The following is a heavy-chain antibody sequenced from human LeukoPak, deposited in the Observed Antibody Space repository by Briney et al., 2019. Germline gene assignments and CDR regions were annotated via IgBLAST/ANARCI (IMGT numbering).Heavy chain of an antibody. CDR2: LNPTSGDT. V-gene: IGHV1-2*02. CDR3: ARSSGFSGRPHFDY. J-gene: IGHJ4*02. Sequence: ASVKVSCKSSGYRFTGYYMHWVRQAPGQGLEWMGWLNPTSGDTNYAQNFQGRLTMTRDTSIGTVYMELSRLRSDDTAICYCARSSGFSGRPHFDYWGQGTLVTVSS. D-gene: IGHD3-10*01. CDR1: GYRFTGYY.